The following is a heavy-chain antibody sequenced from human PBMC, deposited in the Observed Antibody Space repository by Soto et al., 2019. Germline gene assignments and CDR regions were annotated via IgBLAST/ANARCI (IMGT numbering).Heavy chain of an antibody. V-gene: IGHV3-23*01. D-gene: IGHD6-19*01. CDR1: GFTFSSYA. Sequence: EVQLLESGGGLVQPGGSLRLSCAASGFTFSSYAMSWVRQAPGKGLEWVSAISGSGGSTYYADSVKGRFTISRVNSKNTLYLQMNSLRAEDTAVYYCAKRGIAVAGTGYYYGMDVWGQGTTVTVSS. CDR3: AKRGIAVAGTGYYYGMDV. J-gene: IGHJ6*02. CDR2: ISGSGGST.